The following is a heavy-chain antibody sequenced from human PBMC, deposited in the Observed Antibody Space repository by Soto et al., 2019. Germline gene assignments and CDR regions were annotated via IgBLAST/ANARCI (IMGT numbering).Heavy chain of an antibody. CDR3: ARGRTWFDP. J-gene: IGHJ5*02. V-gene: IGHV4-31*03. CDR2: IYYSGST. CDR1: GRSISSGGYY. Sequence: PSETLSPTCTVSGRSISSGGYYWSWIRQHPGKGLEWIGYIYYSGSTNYNPSLKSRVTISVDTSKNQFSLKLSSVTAAETAGYYCARGRTWFDPWGQGTLVTVSS.